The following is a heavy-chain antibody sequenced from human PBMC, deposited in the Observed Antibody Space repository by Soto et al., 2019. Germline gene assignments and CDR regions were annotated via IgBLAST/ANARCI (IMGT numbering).Heavy chain of an antibody. CDR1: GSSLSNARMG. D-gene: IGHD1-26*01. Sequence: QVTLKESGAVLVKPTETLTLTCTVSGSSLSNARMGVSWIRQPPGKALEWLAHIFSNDEKSYTTSLKSMLTSSKNTSKSQVVLTMPNMNPVETATYYGERFIVGATRMHAFDIWGQGTMVTVSS. CDR2: IFSNDEK. CDR3: ERFIVGATRMHAFDI. V-gene: IGHV2-26*01. J-gene: IGHJ3*02.